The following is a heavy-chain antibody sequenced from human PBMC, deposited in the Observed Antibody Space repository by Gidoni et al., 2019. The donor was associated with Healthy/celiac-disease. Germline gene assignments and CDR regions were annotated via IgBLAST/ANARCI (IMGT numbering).Heavy chain of an antibody. CDR1: GYPFPRYG. CDR3: ASSIVPAAFYYYYGMDV. J-gene: IGHJ6*02. Sequence: QVQLVQSGAEVKKPGASVKVSCKASGYPFPRYGIRWVRQAPGQGLEWMGWSSAYNGDTNYAQKLQGRVTMTTDTSTSIAYLELRSLRSDDTAVYYCASSIVPAAFYYYYGMDVWGQGTTVTVSS. V-gene: IGHV1-18*04. D-gene: IGHD2-2*01. CDR2: SSAYNGDT.